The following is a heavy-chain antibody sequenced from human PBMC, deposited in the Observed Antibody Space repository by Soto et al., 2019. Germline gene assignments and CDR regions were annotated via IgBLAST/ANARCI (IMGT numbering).Heavy chain of an antibody. CDR2: INPSGGST. CDR3: ARDLTSGDY. V-gene: IGHV1-46*01. J-gene: IGHJ4*02. CDR1: GYIFTNYY. Sequence: GASVKVSCKVSGYIFTNYYIHWLRQAPGQGLEWMAIINPSGGSTNYAQKFQGRVTLARDTFTNTVYMELSSLRSEDTAIYYCARDLTSGDYWGQGTLVTVSS. D-gene: IGHD7-27*01.